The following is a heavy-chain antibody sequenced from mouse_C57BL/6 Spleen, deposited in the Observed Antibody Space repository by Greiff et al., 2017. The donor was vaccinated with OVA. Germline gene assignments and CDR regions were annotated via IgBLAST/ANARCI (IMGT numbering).Heavy chain of an antibody. V-gene: IGHV3-6*01. CDR1: GYSITSGYY. CDR3: ARAPYYYGSRVWYFDV. CDR2: ISYDGSN. J-gene: IGHJ1*03. Sequence: EVQVVESGPGLVKPSQSLSLTCSVTGYSITSGYYWNWIRQFPGNKLEWMGYISYDGSNNYNPSLKNRISITRDTSTNQFFLKLNSVTTEDTATYYCARAPYYYGSRVWYFDVWGTGTTVTVSS. D-gene: IGHD1-1*01.